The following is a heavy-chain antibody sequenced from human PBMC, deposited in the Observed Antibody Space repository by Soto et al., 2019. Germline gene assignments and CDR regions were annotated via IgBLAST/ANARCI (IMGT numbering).Heavy chain of an antibody. J-gene: IGHJ4*02. CDR1: GFTFSSYA. V-gene: IGHV3-30-3*01. CDR2: ISYDGSNK. Sequence: QVQLVESGGGVVQPGRSLRLSCAASGFTFSSYAMHWVRQAPGKGLEWVAVISYDGSNKYYADSVKGRFTISRDNSKNTLYLQMNSLRAEDTAVYYCAVDSSGWSYFDYWGQGTLVTVSS. D-gene: IGHD6-19*01. CDR3: AVDSSGWSYFDY.